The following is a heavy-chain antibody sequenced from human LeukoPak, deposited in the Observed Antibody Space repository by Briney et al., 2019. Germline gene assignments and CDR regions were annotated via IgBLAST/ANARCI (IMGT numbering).Heavy chain of an antibody. CDR2: ISYDGSNK. CDR1: GFTFSSYG. CDR3: ARGRPVDV. Sequence: GGSLRLSCAASGFTFSSYGMHWVRQAPGKGLEWVAVISYDGSNKYYADSVKGRFTISRDNAKNTLYLQMNSLRAEDTAVYYCARGRPVDVWGKGTTVTVSS. V-gene: IGHV3-30*03. J-gene: IGHJ6*04.